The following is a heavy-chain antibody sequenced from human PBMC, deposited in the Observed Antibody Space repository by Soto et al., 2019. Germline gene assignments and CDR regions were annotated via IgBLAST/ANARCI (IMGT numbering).Heavy chain of an antibody. J-gene: IGHJ3*02. CDR3: ARGRNVDIVATKGGDAFDI. D-gene: IGHD5-12*01. CDR1: GGTFSSYA. CDR2: IIPIFGTA. Sequence: QVQLVQSGAEVKKPGSSVKVSCKASGGTFSSYAISWVRQAPGQGLEWMGGIIPIFGTANYAQKFQGRVTITADESTSTAYMELSSLSSEDTAVYYGARGRNVDIVATKGGDAFDIWGQGTMVTVSS. V-gene: IGHV1-69*01.